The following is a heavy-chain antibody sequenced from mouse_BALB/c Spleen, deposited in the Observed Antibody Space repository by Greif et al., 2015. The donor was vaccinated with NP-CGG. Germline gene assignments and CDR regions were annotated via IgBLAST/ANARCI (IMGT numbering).Heavy chain of an antibody. J-gene: IGHJ3*01. CDR1: GFTFTDYY. V-gene: IGHV7-3*02. CDR2: IRNKANGYTT. D-gene: IGHD2-1*01. CDR3: ARDMGGNYVAY. Sequence: DVHLVESGGGLVQPGGSLRLSCATSGFTFTDYYMSWVRQPPGKALEWLGFIRNKANGYTTEYSASVKGRFTISRDNSQSILYLQMNTLRAEDSATYYCARDMGGNYVAYWGQGTLVTVSA.